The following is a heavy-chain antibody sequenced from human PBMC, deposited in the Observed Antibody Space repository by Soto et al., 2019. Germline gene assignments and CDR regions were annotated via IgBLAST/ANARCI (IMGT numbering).Heavy chain of an antibody. V-gene: IGHV1-18*01. CDR2: VSAYSGHT. Sequence: QVQLVQSGAEVKGPGASVKVSCKASGYTFTGYAFSWVRQAPGQGLEWRGWVSAYSGHTIYSQKFQGRVTLTTDAYTTTTSMDVRSLGSDDTAVYYCARCSKVYVDVGLSLKYWGQGTLVTISS. CDR3: ARCSKVYVDVGLSLKY. D-gene: IGHD2-15*01. CDR1: GYTFTGYA. J-gene: IGHJ1*01.